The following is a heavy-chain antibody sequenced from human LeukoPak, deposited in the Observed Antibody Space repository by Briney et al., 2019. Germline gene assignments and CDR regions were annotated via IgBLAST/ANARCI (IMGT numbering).Heavy chain of an antibody. CDR2: ISGSGGST. CDR3: AKPATGTNSFDY. CDR1: GFTFNNYV. J-gene: IGHJ4*02. Sequence: GGSLRLSCAVSGFTFNNYVMSCVRQAPGKGLEWVSSISGSGGSTYYADCVKGRFTISRDNSKSTLYLQLSGLRAEDTAVYYCAKPATGTNSFDYWGQGTLVTVSS. D-gene: IGHD6-13*01. V-gene: IGHV3-23*01.